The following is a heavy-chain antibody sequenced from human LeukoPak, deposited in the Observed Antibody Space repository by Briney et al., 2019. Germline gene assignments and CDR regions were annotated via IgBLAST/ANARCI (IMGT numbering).Heavy chain of an antibody. CDR3: ARLTPAAGRLYFVD. D-gene: IGHD6-13*01. CDR1: GFTVNSNY. CDR2: LYNTGNT. Sequence: GGSLRLSCAASGFTVNSNYLSWVRQAPGKGLEWVSTLYNTGNTYYANSVKGRFSISRDNSKNTLFLQMNSLRAEDTAVHYCARLTPAAGRLYFVDWGPGTLVTVSS. J-gene: IGHJ4*02. V-gene: IGHV3-53*01.